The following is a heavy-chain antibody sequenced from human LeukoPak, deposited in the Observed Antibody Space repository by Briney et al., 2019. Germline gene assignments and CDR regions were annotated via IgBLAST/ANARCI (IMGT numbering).Heavy chain of an antibody. CDR1: GGSISSYY. V-gene: IGHV4-59*01. J-gene: IGHJ5*02. CDR2: IYYSGST. Sequence: PSETLSLTCTVSGGSISSYYWSWIRQPPGKGLEWIGYIYYSGSTNYNPSLKSRVTISVDTSKNQFSLKLSSVTAADTAVYYCARDHLGYSSSFVPWGQGTLVTVSS. CDR3: ARDHLGYSSSFVP. D-gene: IGHD6-13*01.